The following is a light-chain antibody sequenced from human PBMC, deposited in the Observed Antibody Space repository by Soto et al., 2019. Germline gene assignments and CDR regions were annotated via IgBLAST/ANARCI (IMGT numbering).Light chain of an antibody. CDR2: GAS. CDR1: QSVSTSY. V-gene: IGKV3-20*01. CDR3: QQYGTSPRT. Sequence: EIVLTQSPGTLSLSPGERATLSCRASQSVSTSYLAWYQQKPGQAPRLLIYGASSRATGIPDRFSGSGSGTDLTLTISTLEPEDLAVYYCQQYGTSPRTFGQGTKVAIK. J-gene: IGKJ1*01.